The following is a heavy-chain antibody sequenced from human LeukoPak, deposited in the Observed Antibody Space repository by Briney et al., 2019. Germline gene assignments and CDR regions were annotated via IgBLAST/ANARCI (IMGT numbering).Heavy chain of an antibody. V-gene: IGHV3-30*18. D-gene: IGHD6-13*01. CDR3: AKGGEVSSWYKRLKLYFDY. Sequence: GGSLRLSCAASGFTFSSYGMHWVRQAPGKGLEWVAVISYDGSNKYYADSVKGRFTISRDNSKNTLFLQMNSLRAEDTAVYYCAKGGEVSSWYKRLKLYFDYWGQGTLVTVSS. CDR1: GFTFSSYG. J-gene: IGHJ4*02. CDR2: ISYDGSNK.